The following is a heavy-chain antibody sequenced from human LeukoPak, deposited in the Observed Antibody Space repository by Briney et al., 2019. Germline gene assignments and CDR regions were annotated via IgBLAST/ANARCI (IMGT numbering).Heavy chain of an antibody. V-gene: IGHV3-11*05. CDR3: ARGSARWFDP. J-gene: IGHJ5*02. CDR1: GFTFSDSY. CDR2: ISSTSSHT. Sequence: GGSLRLSCAASGFTFSDSYMSWIRQAAGKGLEWVSYISSTSSHTNYADSVRGRFTISRDNAKKSLYLQMNSLRAEDTAVYYCARGSARWFDPWGQGTLVTVSS.